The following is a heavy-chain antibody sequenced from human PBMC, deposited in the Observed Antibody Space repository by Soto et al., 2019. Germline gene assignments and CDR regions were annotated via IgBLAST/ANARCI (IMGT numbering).Heavy chain of an antibody. CDR1: GGSISRGGYY. Sequence: QVQLQESGPGLVKPSQTLSLTCTVSGGSISRGGYYWSWIRQHPGKGLEWIGYIYYSGSTYYNPSLKSRVTISVDTSKNQFSLKLSSMTAADTAVYYCARGLDSGYGDRWFDPWGQGTLVTVSS. J-gene: IGHJ5*02. CDR2: IYYSGST. V-gene: IGHV4-31*03. CDR3: ARGLDSGYGDRWFDP. D-gene: IGHD5-12*01.